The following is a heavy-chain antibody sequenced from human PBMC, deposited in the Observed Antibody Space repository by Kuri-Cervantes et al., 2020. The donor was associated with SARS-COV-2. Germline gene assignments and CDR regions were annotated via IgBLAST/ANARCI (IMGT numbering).Heavy chain of an antibody. CDR2: IYYSGST. V-gene: IGHV4-61*05. Sequence: ESLKISCTVSGGSISSSSYYWGWIRQPPGKGLEWIGYIYYSGSTNYNPSLKSRVTISVDTSKNQFSPKLSSVTAADTAVYYCARGGYYYDSSGYYMPGGEGYFDLWGRGTLVTVSS. J-gene: IGHJ2*01. CDR1: GGSISSSSYY. D-gene: IGHD3-22*01. CDR3: ARGGYYYDSSGYYMPGGEGYFDL.